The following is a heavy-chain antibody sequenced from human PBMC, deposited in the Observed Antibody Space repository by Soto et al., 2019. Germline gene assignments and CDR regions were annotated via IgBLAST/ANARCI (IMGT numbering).Heavy chain of an antibody. CDR1: GGSISSGGYS. CDR2: MYHSGST. V-gene: IGHV4-30-2*02. D-gene: IGHD2-21*01. CDR3: ARLWGWYFDY. J-gene: IGHJ4*02. Sequence: SETLSLTCAVSGGSISSGGYSWSWIRQPPGKGLEWIGYMYHSGSTNYNPSLKSRVTISVDTSKNQFSLKLSSVTAADTAVYYCARLWGWYFDYWGQGTLVTVSS.